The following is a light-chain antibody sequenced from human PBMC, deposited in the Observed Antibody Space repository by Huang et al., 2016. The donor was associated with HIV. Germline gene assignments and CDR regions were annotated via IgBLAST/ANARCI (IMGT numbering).Light chain of an antibody. Sequence: DIKMTQSPSSLSASVGDRVTIACRASQSIRKFLNWYQQKPGEAPKLLMHSASSLLSGVPSRFSGSGSGTDFTLTITSLQPEDFATYYCQQTDKTPRTFGQGTKVVIK. V-gene: IGKV1-39*01. J-gene: IGKJ1*01. CDR1: QSIRKF. CDR3: QQTDKTPRT. CDR2: SAS.